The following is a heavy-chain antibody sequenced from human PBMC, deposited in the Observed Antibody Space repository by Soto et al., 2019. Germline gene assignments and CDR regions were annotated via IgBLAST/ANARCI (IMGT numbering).Heavy chain of an antibody. Sequence: ESGGGVVQPGRSLRLSCAASGFTFNNYGMHWVRQAPGKGLEWLAVIWNDGSNSSYANSVKGRFTISRDNSKNTLYLQMSRRRAEDTAVYYCARRQIPPPTRGAANARGGMDVWGQGTTVTVSS. J-gene: IGHJ6*02. CDR2: IWNDGSNS. CDR1: GFTFNNYG. CDR3: ARRQIPPPTRGAANARGGMDV. D-gene: IGHD6-13*01. V-gene: IGHV3-33*01.